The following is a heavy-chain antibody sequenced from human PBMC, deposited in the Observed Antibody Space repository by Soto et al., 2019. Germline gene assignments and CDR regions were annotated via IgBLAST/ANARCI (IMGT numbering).Heavy chain of an antibody. CDR1: GGTFSSYT. J-gene: IGHJ6*02. CDR3: AREGYRKNYYYYYGMDV. D-gene: IGHD2-2*02. Sequence: GASVNVSCKASGGTFSSYTISWVRQAPGQGLEWMGRIIPILGIANYAQKFQGRVTITADKSTSTAYMELSSLRSEDTAVYYCAREGYRKNYYYYYGMDVWGQGTTVTVSS. V-gene: IGHV1-69*04. CDR2: IIPILGIA.